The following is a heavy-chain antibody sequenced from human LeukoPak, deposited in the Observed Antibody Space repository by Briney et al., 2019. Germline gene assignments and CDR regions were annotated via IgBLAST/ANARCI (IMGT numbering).Heavy chain of an antibody. J-gene: IGHJ6*02. Sequence: GGSLRLSCAASEFAFSTYNMNWVRQAPGKGLEWVSYISTGSSTTYYADSVKGRFTISRDNVENSLYLQMNRMRDEDTAVYYCARVGPLWFGELFTPLPYYYSYGMDVWGQGTTVTVSS. V-gene: IGHV3-48*02. CDR1: EFAFSTYN. CDR2: ISTGSSTT. D-gene: IGHD3-10*01. CDR3: ARVGPLWFGELFTPLPYYYSYGMDV.